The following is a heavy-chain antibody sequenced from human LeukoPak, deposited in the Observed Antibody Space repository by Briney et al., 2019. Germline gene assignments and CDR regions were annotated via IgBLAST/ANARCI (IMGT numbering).Heavy chain of an antibody. Sequence: PGGSLRLSCAASGFTFSSYSMNWARQAPGKGLEWVSSISSSSSYIYYADSVMGRFTISRDNAKNSLYLQMNSLRAEDTAVYYCARRRRGSYYFDYWGQGTLVTVSS. CDR2: ISSSSSYI. CDR1: GFTFSSYS. D-gene: IGHD6-6*01. J-gene: IGHJ4*02. CDR3: ARRRRGSYYFDY. V-gene: IGHV3-21*01.